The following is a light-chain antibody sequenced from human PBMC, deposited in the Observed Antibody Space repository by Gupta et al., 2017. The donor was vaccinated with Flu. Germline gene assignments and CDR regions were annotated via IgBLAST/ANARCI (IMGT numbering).Light chain of an antibody. Sequence: PSSLSASVGDTVTITCRASQSISRYLNWYQQKPGKAPKLLIYLASTLQSGVPSRLSGSGSGTDFTLTISSLQPDDFATYYCQQSDNGPYTFGRGTKLEI. CDR2: LAS. CDR1: QSISRY. CDR3: QQSDNGPYT. J-gene: IGKJ2*01. V-gene: IGKV1-39*01.